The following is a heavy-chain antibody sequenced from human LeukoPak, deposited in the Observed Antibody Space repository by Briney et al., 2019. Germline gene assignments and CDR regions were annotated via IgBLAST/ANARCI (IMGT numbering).Heavy chain of an antibody. J-gene: IGHJ4*02. CDR2: IRPDGSEQ. CDR3: AGRDSARNPWAY. Sequence: GGSLRLSCAASGFTFTNSRMNWIRRAPGRGLEWVANIRPDGSEQFYVDSVKSRFTISRDNAKNSVYLQMNSLRADDTAVYYCAGRDSARNPWAYWGQGTLVTVST. D-gene: IGHD4-11*01. V-gene: IGHV3-7*01. CDR1: GFTFTNSR.